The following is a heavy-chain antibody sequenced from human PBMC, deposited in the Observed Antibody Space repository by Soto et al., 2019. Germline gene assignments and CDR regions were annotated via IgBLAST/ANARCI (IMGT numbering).Heavy chain of an antibody. CDR3: ARGGISHWAYFHYMDV. V-gene: IGHV4-34*01. CDR1: DGTIIDHY. CDR2: INHRGSI. D-gene: IGHD2-21*01. Sequence: SEMLRLSNTVVDGTIIDHYCRWILKHTGKALEWIGEINHRGSINYNPSLKSRVTMSVDTSKNQFSLTLNSVTAADTATYYCARGGISHWAYFHYMDVWDRGTTVTVSS. J-gene: IGHJ6*03.